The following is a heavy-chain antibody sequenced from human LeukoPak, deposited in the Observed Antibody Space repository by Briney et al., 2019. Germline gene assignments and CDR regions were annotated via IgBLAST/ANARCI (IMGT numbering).Heavy chain of an antibody. CDR2: INPKSGGT. CDR3: VRGRDMSGGTYYDDY. J-gene: IGHJ4*02. V-gene: IGHV1-2*02. Sequence: ASVKVSCKATGYTFTDYYMHWVRQAPGQGLQWMGWINPKSGGTDYAQQFQGRVTMTRGTSISTFYMELSSLRPDDTAVYYCVRGRDMSGGTYYDDYWGQGTLVTVSP. D-gene: IGHD2-8*02. CDR1: GYTFTDYY.